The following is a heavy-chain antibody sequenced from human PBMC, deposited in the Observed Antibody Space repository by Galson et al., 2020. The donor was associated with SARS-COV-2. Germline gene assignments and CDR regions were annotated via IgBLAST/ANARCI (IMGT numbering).Heavy chain of an antibody. J-gene: IGHJ4*02. D-gene: IGHD2-15*01. CDR1: GFTFSSYA. Sequence: PGGSLRLSCTASGFTFSSYAMSWVRQAPGKGLEWISGISGAGTATYYADSVKGRFTISRDNPKNTLFLQVNSLRAEDTAVYYCAKAACIGGGCFPKAQFGYWGQGTPVTVSS. CDR3: AKAACIGGGCFPKAQFGY. V-gene: IGHV3-23*01. CDR2: ISGAGTAT.